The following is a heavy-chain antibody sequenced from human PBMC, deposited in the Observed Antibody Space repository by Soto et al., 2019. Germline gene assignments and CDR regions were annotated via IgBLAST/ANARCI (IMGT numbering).Heavy chain of an antibody. CDR3: ARGEGASFAFDI. Sequence: GGSLRLSCAASGFTVSSNYMSWVRQAPGKGLEWVSVLYSGGSTYYADSEKGRFTISRENTKNTLYLQMNSLRAEDTAVYYCARGEGASFAFDIWGQGTMVTVSS. CDR1: GFTVSSNY. J-gene: IGHJ3*02. V-gene: IGHV3-53*01. CDR2: LYSGGST. D-gene: IGHD1-26*01.